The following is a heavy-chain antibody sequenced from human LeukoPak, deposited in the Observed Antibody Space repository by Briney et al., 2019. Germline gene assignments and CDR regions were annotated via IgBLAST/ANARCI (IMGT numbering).Heavy chain of an antibody. V-gene: IGHV1-2*02. CDR2: INPNSGGT. J-gene: IGHJ4*02. CDR3: ARDPPDYYDSSGYYQHLDY. D-gene: IGHD3-22*01. Sequence: ASVKVSCKASGYTFTGYYMHWVRQAPGQGLEWMGWINPNSGGTNYAQKLQGRVTMTTDTSTSTAYMELRSLRSDDTAVYYCARDPPDYYDSSGYYQHLDYWGQGTLVTVSS. CDR1: GYTFTGYY.